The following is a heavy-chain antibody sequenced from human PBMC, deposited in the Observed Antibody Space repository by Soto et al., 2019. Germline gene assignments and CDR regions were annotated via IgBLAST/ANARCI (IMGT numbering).Heavy chain of an antibody. CDR3: ASTYFDY. V-gene: IGHV3-74*01. CDR1: GFTFSSYW. Sequence: EVQLVESGGGLVQPGGALRLSCASSGFTFSSYWMHWVRQVPGKGLVWVSLINGDGSTTYYADSVKGRFTISRDNAKNMVFLQMSSLRAEDTAVYSCASTYFDYWGQGALDTVTS. J-gene: IGHJ4*02. CDR2: INGDGSTT.